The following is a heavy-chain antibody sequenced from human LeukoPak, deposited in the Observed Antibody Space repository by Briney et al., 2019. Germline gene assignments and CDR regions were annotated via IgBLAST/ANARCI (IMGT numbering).Heavy chain of an antibody. CDR3: ARWPYSSSYYFDY. D-gene: IGHD6-6*01. CDR1: GFTFSDYN. J-gene: IGHJ4*02. V-gene: IGHV3-21*01. Sequence: GGSLRLSCAASGFTFSDYNMNWVRQSPEKGLEWVSSITSGTTYIYYADSVRGRFTLSRNNAKNSLYLQMNSLRAEDTAVYYCARWPYSSSYYFDYWGQGTLVTVSS. CDR2: ITSGTTYI.